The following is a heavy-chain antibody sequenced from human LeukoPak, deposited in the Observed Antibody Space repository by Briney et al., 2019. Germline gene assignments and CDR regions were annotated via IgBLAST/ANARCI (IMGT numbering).Heavy chain of an antibody. CDR3: ARGAGVYYYDSSGYYGALTG. J-gene: IGHJ4*02. V-gene: IGHV1-46*01. CDR2: INPSGGST. CDR1: GYTFTSYY. Sequence: ASVKVSCKASGYTFTSYYMHWVRQAPGQGLEWMGIINPSGGSTTYSQKFQGRVTMTRDTSTSTVYMELSSLRSEDTAVYYCARGAGVYYYDSSGYYGALTGWGQGTLVTVSS. D-gene: IGHD3-22*01.